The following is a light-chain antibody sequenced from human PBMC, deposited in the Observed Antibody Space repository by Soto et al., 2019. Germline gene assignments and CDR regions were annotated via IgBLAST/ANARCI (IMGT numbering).Light chain of an antibody. J-gene: IGKJ5*01. CDR3: QQRSNWPST. CDR1: QSVSSY. CDR2: DAS. V-gene: IGKV3-11*01. Sequence: DIVLTQSPAPLSLSPGERATLSCRASQSVSSYLAWYQQKPGQAPRLLIYDASNRATGIPARFSGSWSGTDCTLTISSLEPEDVAVYYCQQRSNWPSTLGQGTRLEIK.